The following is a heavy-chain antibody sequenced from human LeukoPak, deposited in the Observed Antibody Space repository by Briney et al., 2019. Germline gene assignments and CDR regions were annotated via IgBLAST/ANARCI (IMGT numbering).Heavy chain of an antibody. V-gene: IGHV4-59*08. D-gene: IGHD6-19*01. CDR3: AKLGHSDGWYLGAFDI. CDR1: GGSITGHY. CDR2: TSYSRTT. J-gene: IGHJ3*02. Sequence: SETLSLTCAVSGGSITGHYWNWIRQTPGMRLEWIGYTSYSRTTIYNSYFKGRATMSIDTSKNQLYLNLASVTATDTAVYYCAKLGHSDGWYLGAFDIWGQGTTVIVSS.